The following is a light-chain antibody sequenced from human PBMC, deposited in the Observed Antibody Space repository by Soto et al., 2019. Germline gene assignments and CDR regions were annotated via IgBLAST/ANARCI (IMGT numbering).Light chain of an antibody. Sequence: QSVLTQPPSVSAAPGQKVTISCSGSSSNIGNNYVSWYQQLPGTAPKLLIYENNKRPSGIPDRFSGSKSGTSATLGITGLQTGDEADYYFGTWDSSLSAYVFGPGTKLTVL. J-gene: IGLJ1*01. CDR1: SSNIGNNY. V-gene: IGLV1-51*02. CDR2: ENN. CDR3: GTWDSSLSAYV.